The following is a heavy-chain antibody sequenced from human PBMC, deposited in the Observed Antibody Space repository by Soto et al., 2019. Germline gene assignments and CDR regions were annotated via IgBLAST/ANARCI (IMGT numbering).Heavy chain of an antibody. CDR3: ARGVGVVPAAIFVSYYGMDV. CDR1: GGSFSGYY. CDR2: INHSGST. V-gene: IGHV4-34*01. D-gene: IGHD2-2*01. Sequence: SETLSLTCAVYGGSFSGYYWSWIRQLPGKGLEWIGEINHSGSTNYNPSLKSRVTISVDTSKNQFSLKLSSVTAADTAVYYCARGVGVVPAAIFVSYYGMDVWGQGTTVTVSS. J-gene: IGHJ6*02.